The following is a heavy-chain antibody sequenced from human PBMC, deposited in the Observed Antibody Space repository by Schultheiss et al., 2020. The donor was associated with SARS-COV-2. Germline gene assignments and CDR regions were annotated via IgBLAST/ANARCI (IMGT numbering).Heavy chain of an antibody. Sequence: SCAASGFTFSSYEMNWVRQAPGKGLEWVSYISSSGSTIYYADSVKGRFTISRDNAKNSLYLQMNSLRAEDTAVYYCARSNAYYDLPYYFDYWGQGTLVTVSS. CDR3: ARSNAYYDLPYYFDY. D-gene: IGHD3-3*01. J-gene: IGHJ4*02. CDR1: GFTFSSYE. CDR2: ISSSGSTI. V-gene: IGHV3-48*03.